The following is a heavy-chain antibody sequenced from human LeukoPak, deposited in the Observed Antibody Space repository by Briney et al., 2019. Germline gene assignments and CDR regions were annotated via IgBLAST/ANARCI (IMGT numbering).Heavy chain of an antibody. CDR3: ARGSIAARPPYFDY. V-gene: IGHV4-34*01. J-gene: IGHJ4*02. CDR2: INHSGST. D-gene: IGHD6-6*01. Sequence: SETLSLTCAVYGGSFSGYYWSWIRQPPGKGLEWIGEINHSGSTNYNPSLKSRVTISVDTSKNQFSLKLSSVTAADTAVYYCARGSIAARPPYFDYWAREPWSLSPQ. CDR1: GGSFSGYY.